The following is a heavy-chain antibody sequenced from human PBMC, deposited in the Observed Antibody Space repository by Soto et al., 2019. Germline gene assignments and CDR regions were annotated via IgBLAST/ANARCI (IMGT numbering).Heavy chain of an antibody. CDR3: AREEQQLVYFDY. Sequence: QVQLVESGGGVVQPGRSLRLSCAASGFTFSSYAMHWVRQARGKGLEWVAVISYDGSNKYYADSVKGRFTISRDNSKNTLYLQMNSLRAEDTAVYYCAREEQQLVYFDYWGQGTLVTVSS. CDR1: GFTFSSYA. V-gene: IGHV3-30-3*01. CDR2: ISYDGSNK. J-gene: IGHJ4*02. D-gene: IGHD6-13*01.